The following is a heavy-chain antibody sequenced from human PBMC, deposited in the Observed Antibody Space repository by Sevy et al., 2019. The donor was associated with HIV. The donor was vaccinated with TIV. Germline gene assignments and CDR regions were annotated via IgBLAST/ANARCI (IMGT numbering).Heavy chain of an antibody. CDR3: VKDQATIFGVVIPGDY. V-gene: IGHV3-64D*06. J-gene: IGHJ4*02. CDR2: ISSNGGST. D-gene: IGHD3-3*01. Sequence: GGSLRLSCSASGFTFSSYAMHWVRQAPAKGLEYVSAISSNGGSTYYADSVKGRFTISRDNSKNTLYLQMSSLRAEDTAVYYCVKDQATIFGVVIPGDYWGQGTLVTVSS. CDR1: GFTFSSYA.